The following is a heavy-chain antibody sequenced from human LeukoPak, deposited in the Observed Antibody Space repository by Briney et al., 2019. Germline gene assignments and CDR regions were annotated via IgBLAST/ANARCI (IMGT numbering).Heavy chain of an antibody. CDR1: GFTFSSYA. CDR2: ISYDGSNK. V-gene: IGHV3-30-3*01. CDR3: ARYDNGFDC. D-gene: IGHD3-22*01. Sequence: PGGSLRLSCAASGFTFSSYAMHWVRQAPGKGLEWVAVISYDGSNKYYADSVKGRFTISRDNSKNTLYLQMNSLRPEDTAVYYCARYDNGFDCWGQRTPVTVSS. J-gene: IGHJ4*02.